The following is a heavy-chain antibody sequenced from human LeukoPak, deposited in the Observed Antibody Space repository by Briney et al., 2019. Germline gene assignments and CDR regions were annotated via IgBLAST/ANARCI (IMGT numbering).Heavy chain of an antibody. CDR3: AAARYCSGGSCYGTANY. D-gene: IGHD2-15*01. Sequence: WASVKVSCKASGYTFTGYYMHWVRQAPGQGLEWMGWINPNSGGTNYAQKFQGWVTMTRDTSISTAYMELSSLRSEDTAVYYCAAARYCSGGSCYGTANYWGQGTLVTVSS. V-gene: IGHV1-2*04. CDR2: INPNSGGT. CDR1: GYTFTGYY. J-gene: IGHJ4*02.